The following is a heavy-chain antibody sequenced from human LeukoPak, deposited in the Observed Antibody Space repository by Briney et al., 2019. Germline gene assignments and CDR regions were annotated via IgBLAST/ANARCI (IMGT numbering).Heavy chain of an antibody. V-gene: IGHV3-7*01. CDR2: MNKDGSEI. CDR1: GFTFSSYS. CDR3: TRGEGDDF. D-gene: IGHD3-10*01. J-gene: IGHJ4*02. Sequence: GGSLRLSCAASGFTFSSYSMNWVRQAPGKGLEWVANMNKDGSEIYHVDSVKGRFTISRDNAKNSLYLQMNSLRVDDTAVYYCTRGEGDDFWGQGTLVTVSS.